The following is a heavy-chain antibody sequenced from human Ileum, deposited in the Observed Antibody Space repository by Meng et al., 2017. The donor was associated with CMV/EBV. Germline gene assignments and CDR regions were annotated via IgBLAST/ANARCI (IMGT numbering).Heavy chain of an antibody. V-gene: IGHV4-34*01. CDR1: GGSFSGYY. CDR3: AVVRRQQLGNGYFDY. J-gene: IGHJ4*02. D-gene: IGHD6-13*01. CDR2: INHGGST. Sequence: SETLSLTCAVYGGSFSGYYWSWIRQLPGKGLEWIGEINHGGSTNYNPSLKSRVTISVDTSKNHFSLEQGFVTAADTPVYYCAVVRRQQLGNGYFDYWGQGTLVTVSS.